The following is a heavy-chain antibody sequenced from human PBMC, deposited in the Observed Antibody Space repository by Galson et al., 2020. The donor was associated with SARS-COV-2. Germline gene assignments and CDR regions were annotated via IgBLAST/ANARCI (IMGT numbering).Heavy chain of an antibody. CDR2: IQSSGST. Sequence: SETLSLTCTVSGDSVSSAGYYWSWLRQHPGKGPEWIGYIQSSGSTHYNPSRKSRGTISADPSKTHFSLALSSVTAADTADYYCARVSGAYDTEYWGQGILVIVSS. J-gene: IGHJ4*02. V-gene: IGHV4-31*03. CDR3: ARVSGAYDTEY. CDR1: GDSVSSAGYY. D-gene: IGHD1-26*01.